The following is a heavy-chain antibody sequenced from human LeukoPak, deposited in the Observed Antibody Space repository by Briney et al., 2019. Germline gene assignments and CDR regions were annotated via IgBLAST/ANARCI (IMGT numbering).Heavy chain of an antibody. CDR2: IYYSGST. Sequence: SETLSLTCTVSGGSISSYYWSWIRQPPGKGLEWIGYIYYSGSTNYYPSLKSRVTISVDTSKNQFSLKLSSVTAADTDVYYCARDWAGVQLASFDTWGQGTMVTVSS. CDR3: ARDWAGVQLASFDT. CDR1: GGSISSYY. D-gene: IGHD5-18*01. V-gene: IGHV4-59*01. J-gene: IGHJ3*02.